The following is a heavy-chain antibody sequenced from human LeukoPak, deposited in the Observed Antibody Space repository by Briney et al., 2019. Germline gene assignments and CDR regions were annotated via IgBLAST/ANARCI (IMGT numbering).Heavy chain of an antibody. J-gene: IGHJ5*02. D-gene: IGHD3-22*01. CDR1: GGSISSSSYY. V-gene: IGHV4-39*01. Sequence: SETLSLTCTVSGGSISSSSYYWDWIRQPPGKGLEWIGSIYYSGSTYYNPSLKSRVTISVDTSRDQFSLKLSSVTAADTAVYHCARTYYYDSSPYPNWFDPWGQGTLVTVSS. CDR2: IYYSGST. CDR3: ARTYYYDSSPYPNWFDP.